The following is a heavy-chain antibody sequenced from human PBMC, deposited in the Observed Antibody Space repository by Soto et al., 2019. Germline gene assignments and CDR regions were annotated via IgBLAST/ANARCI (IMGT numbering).Heavy chain of an antibody. V-gene: IGHV3-23*01. CDR2: ISGSGGST. Sequence: EVQLLESGGGLAQPGGSLRLSCVASGFTFSNYVITWVRQAPGKGLEWVSAISGSGGSTFYADSVQGRFTISRDNSKNTVYLRINSLRGEDTAVYYCAVRGLVRTWFDPWGQGTLVTVSS. CDR3: AVRGLVRTWFDP. D-gene: IGHD3-10*01. J-gene: IGHJ5*02. CDR1: GFTFSNYV.